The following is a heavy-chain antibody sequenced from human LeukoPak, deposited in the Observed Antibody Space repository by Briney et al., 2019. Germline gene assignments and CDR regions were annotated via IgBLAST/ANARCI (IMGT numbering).Heavy chain of an antibody. D-gene: IGHD5-18*01. CDR1: GGSISSGGYS. CDR2: IYHNGNT. J-gene: IGHJ4*02. V-gene: IGHV4-30-2*01. CDR3: ASGGYSYGFDY. Sequence: SETLSLTCAVSGGSISSGGYSWSWIRQPPGTGLEWIGYIYHNGNTYYSPSLKSRATISVDRSKNQLSLKLSSVTAADTAMYYCASGGYSYGFDYWGQGTLVTVSS.